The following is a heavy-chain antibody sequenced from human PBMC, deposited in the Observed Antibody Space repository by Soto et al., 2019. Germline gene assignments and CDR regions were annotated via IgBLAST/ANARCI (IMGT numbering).Heavy chain of an antibody. CDR1: GFTFGRFS. CDR2: ISYDGNNK. D-gene: IGHD2-15*01. CDR3: ARSQGEQQLVDAFDI. Sequence: QVQLVESGGGVVQPGRSLRLSCVASGFTFGRFSLHWVRQAPGKGLEWVADISYDGNNKYYADFVKGRFTISRDNSKNTLYLQMNSLRVEDTAGYYCARSQGEQQLVDAFDIWGQGTMVTVSS. J-gene: IGHJ3*02. V-gene: IGHV3-30-3*01.